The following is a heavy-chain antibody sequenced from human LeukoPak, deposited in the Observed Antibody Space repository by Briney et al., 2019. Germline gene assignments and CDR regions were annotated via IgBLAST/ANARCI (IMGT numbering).Heavy chain of an antibody. J-gene: IGHJ4*02. CDR2: IKQDGSEK. CDR3: ARDYYDSSGYQHYFDY. D-gene: IGHD3-22*01. CDR1: GFTFSSYW. V-gene: IGHV3-7*01. Sequence: GGSLRLSCAASGFTFSSYWMSWVRQAPGKGLEGVANIKQDGSEKYYVDSVKGRFTISRDNAKNSLYLQMNSLRAEDTAVYYCARDYYDSSGYQHYFDYWGQGTLVTVSS.